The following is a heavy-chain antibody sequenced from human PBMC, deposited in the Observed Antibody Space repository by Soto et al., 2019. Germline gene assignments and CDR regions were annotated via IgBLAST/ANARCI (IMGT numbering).Heavy chain of an antibody. CDR2: IFHTGST. V-gene: IGHV4-30-2*01. J-gene: IGHJ4*02. CDR1: GGSIGTAGYS. Sequence: PSETLSLTCAVSGGSIGTAGYSLSWIRQPPGKGLEWIGYIFHTGSTYYNPSLKTRVTISIDRSKNQFSLHLNSVTAADTAIYYCARENRLGKYYFESWGKGTLVTVSS. D-gene: IGHD7-27*01. CDR3: ARENRLGKYYFES.